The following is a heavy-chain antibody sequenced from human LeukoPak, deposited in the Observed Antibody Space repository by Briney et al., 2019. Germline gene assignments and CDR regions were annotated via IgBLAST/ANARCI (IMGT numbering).Heavy chain of an antibody. J-gene: IGHJ4*02. CDR3: ARAYRAHQTFHSYHFFDF. CDR1: GGSFSEYY. CDR2: INHYGST. Sequence: SETLSLTCAVYGGSFSEYYWSWIRQPPGKGLEWIGEINHYGSTKYSPSLKSRVTISGDTSKNQFSLRLNSVTAADTAVYYCARAYRAHQTFHSYHFFDFWGRGTLVTVSS. V-gene: IGHV4-34*01. D-gene: IGHD5-18*01.